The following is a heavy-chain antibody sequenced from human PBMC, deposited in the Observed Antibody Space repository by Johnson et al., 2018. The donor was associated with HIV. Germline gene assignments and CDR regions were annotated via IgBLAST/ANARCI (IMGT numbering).Heavy chain of an antibody. J-gene: IGHJ3*02. CDR3: ASVGRGPMGVAFDI. CDR2: ISGGGGNT. Sequence: VQLVESGGGVVQPGRSLRLSCAASGFTFSSYAMSWVRQAPGKGLEWVSGISGGGGNTYYADSVKGRFTISRDTYKNTLNVQMNSLRAEDMAVYYCASVGRGPMGVAFDIWGQGTMVTVSS. D-gene: IGHD3-16*01. CDR1: GFTFSSYA. V-gene: IGHV3-23*04.